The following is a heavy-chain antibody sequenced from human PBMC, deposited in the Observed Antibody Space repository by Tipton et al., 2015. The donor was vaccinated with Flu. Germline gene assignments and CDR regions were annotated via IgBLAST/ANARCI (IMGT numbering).Heavy chain of an antibody. J-gene: IGHJ5*02. CDR1: GDSISSDFY. CDR2: VSRTGST. CDR3: ARRDYSNYVSDPKSWFDP. D-gene: IGHD4-11*01. Sequence: TLSLTCAASGDSISSDFYWAWIRQFPGKGLEWIGTVSRTGSTIYNPSLKSRVTISIDTSKNQFSLNMRSVTAADMAVYYCARRDYSNYVSDPKSWFDPWGRGTLVAVSS. V-gene: IGHV4-38-2*01.